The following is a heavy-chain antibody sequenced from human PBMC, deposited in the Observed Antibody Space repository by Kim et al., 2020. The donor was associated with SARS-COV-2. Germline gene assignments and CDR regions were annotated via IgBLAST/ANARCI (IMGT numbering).Heavy chain of an antibody. CDR1: GFSLSTRDVG. D-gene: IGHD3-10*01. Sequence: SGPTLVNPTQTRTLTCTFSGFSLSTRDVGVGWIRQPPGKALEWLAVVYWDDDKRYSPSLKSRLTITKDTSKNQVVLTMTNMDPVETATYSCARKGSACALDYWGQGTLVTVSS. CDR3: ARKGSACALDY. CDR2: VYWDDDK. V-gene: IGHV2-5*02. J-gene: IGHJ4*02.